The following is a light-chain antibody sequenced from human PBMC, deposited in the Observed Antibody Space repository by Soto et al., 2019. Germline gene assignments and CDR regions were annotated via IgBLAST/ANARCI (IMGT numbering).Light chain of an antibody. J-gene: IGKJ3*01. Sequence: DIVMTQSPLSLPVTPGEPASISCRSSQSLLHSNGYNYLDWYLQKPGQSPQLLIYLGSNRASGVPVRFSGSGSGTDFPLKISRVEAEDVGVYYCMQALQTPFTFGPGTKVDIK. CDR1: QSLLHSNGYNY. V-gene: IGKV2-28*01. CDR2: LGS. CDR3: MQALQTPFT.